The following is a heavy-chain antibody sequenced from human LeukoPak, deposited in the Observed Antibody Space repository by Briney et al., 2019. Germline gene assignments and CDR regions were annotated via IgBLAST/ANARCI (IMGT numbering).Heavy chain of an antibody. Sequence: GGSLRLSCAASGFTVSSNYMSWVRRAPGKGLEWVSVIYSGGSTYYADSVKGRFTISRDNSKNTLYLQMNSLRAEDTAVYYCARTLPPYSSGWYYFDYWGQGTLVTVSS. V-gene: IGHV3-53*01. CDR3: ARTLPPYSSGWYYFDY. CDR1: GFTVSSNY. CDR2: IYSGGST. D-gene: IGHD6-19*01. J-gene: IGHJ4*02.